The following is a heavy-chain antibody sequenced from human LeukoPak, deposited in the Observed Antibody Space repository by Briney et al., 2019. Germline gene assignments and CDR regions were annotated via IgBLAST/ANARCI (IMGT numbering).Heavy chain of an antibody. Sequence: PGGSLRLSCAASGFTFSSYALSWVRQSPGKGLEWVSSVTDSGGSTYYADSVKGRFTISRDNSKNTLSLQMNSLRAEDTAIYYCAKRNSGWVDYWGQGILVTVSS. CDR1: GFTFSSYA. D-gene: IGHD6-19*01. J-gene: IGHJ4*02. V-gene: IGHV3-23*01. CDR2: VTDSGGST. CDR3: AKRNSGWVDY.